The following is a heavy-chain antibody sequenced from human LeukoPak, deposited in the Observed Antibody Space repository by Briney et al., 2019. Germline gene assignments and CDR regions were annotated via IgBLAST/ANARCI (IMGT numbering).Heavy chain of an antibody. CDR2: ISSNGGST. Sequence: GGSLRLSCAASGFTFSSYAMHWVRQAPGKGLEYVPAISSNGGSTYYANSVKGRFTISRDNSKNTLYLQMGSLRAEDMAVYYCTRGQTASCYPPNWFDPWGQGTLVTVSS. V-gene: IGHV3-64*01. CDR1: GFTFSSYA. D-gene: IGHD2-15*01. CDR3: TRGQTASCYPPNWFDP. J-gene: IGHJ5*02.